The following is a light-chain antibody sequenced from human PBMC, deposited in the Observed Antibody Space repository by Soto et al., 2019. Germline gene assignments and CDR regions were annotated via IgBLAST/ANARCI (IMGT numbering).Light chain of an antibody. CDR2: DVS. J-gene: IGLJ3*02. V-gene: IGLV2-11*01. CDR3: CSYAGSYTFV. Sequence: QSALTQPRSVSGSPGQSVTISCTGTSSDVGGYNFVSWYQHHPGKAPKLMIYDVSKRPSGVPDRFSGSKSGSTASLTISGHQPEDEEDYSCCSYAGSYTFVFGGGTKLTVL. CDR1: SSDVGGYNF.